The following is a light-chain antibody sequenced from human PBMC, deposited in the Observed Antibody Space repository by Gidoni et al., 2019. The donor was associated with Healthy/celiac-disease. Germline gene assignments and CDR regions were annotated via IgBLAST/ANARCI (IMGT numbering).Light chain of an antibody. CDR1: XSVLYSSNNKNY. V-gene: IGKV4-1*01. CDR2: WAS. CDR3: QXXXSTXXT. J-gene: IGKJ1*01. Sequence: VMTQSPDSLAXSLGERATINCKSSXSVLYSSNNKNYLAWYQQKPGQPPKLLIYWASTRESXXXDRXXXSGXXTDFXXTIXXXQAXXVAXXXCQXXXSTXXTFXXXTKVEIK.